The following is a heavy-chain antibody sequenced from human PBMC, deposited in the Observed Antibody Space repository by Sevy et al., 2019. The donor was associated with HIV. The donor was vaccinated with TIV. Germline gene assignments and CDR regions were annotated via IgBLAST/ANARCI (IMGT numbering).Heavy chain of an antibody. CDR3: ARDYDSSAYYHY. Sequence: ASVKVSCKASGGTFSSYAISWVRQAPGQGLEWMGGIIPIFGTANYAQTFQGRVTITADESTSTTYMELSSLRSEDTAVYYCARDYDSSAYYHYWGQGTLVTVSS. CDR2: IIPIFGTA. D-gene: IGHD3-22*01. CDR1: GGTFSSYA. J-gene: IGHJ4*02. V-gene: IGHV1-69*13.